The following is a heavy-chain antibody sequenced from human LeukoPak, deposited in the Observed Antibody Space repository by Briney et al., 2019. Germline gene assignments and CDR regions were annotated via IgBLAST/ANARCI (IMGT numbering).Heavy chain of an antibody. Sequence: GGSLRLSCTSFGFIFDDYGMDWVRQAPGKGLEWVAFIRYDASREYYVDSVKGRFTISRDNSKNTLYLQMSSLRVEDTAVYYCAKVGASYYGIDYWGQGARVTVSS. CDR1: GFIFDDYG. J-gene: IGHJ4*02. CDR2: IRYDASRE. V-gene: IGHV3-30*02. CDR3: AKVGASYYGIDY. D-gene: IGHD1-26*01.